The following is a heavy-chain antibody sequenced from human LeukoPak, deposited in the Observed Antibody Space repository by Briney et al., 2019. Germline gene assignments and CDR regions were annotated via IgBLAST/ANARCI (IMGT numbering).Heavy chain of an antibody. Sequence: ASVKVSCKASGYTFTSYYMHWVRQAPGQGLEWMGIINPSGGSTSYAQKFQGRVTMTRDTSTSTVYMELSSLRSEDTAAYSCARDFEWGVTHYYYYGMDVWGQGTTVTVSS. J-gene: IGHJ6*02. D-gene: IGHD3-3*01. CDR2: INPSGGST. CDR3: ARDFEWGVTHYYYYGMDV. CDR1: GYTFTSYY. V-gene: IGHV1-46*01.